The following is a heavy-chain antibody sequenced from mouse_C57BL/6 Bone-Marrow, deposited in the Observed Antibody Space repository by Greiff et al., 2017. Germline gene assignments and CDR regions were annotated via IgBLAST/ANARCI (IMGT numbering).Heavy chain of an antibody. D-gene: IGHD1-1*01. CDR2: IYPRDGST. J-gene: IGHJ1*03. V-gene: IGHV1-85*01. CDR1: GYTFTSYD. Sequence: QVQLQQSGPELVKPGASVKLSCKASGYTFTSYDINWVKQRPGQGLEWIGWIYPRDGSTKYNEKFKGKATLTVDTSSSTAYMELHSLTSEDSAVYFCARDYGSCYWSFDVWGTGTTVTVSS. CDR3: ARDYGSCYWSFDV.